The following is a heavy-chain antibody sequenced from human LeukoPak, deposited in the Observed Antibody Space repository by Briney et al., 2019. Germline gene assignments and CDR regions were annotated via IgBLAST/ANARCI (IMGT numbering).Heavy chain of an antibody. CDR3: ARDWGAAAGRYFFDY. V-gene: IGHV4-4*07. J-gene: IGHJ4*02. Sequence: SETLSLTCTVSGDSISSYYWSWIRQPAGKGLEWIGRIYTSGTTNYNPSLRSRVTMSVDTSKNQFSLKLSSVPAADTAVYYCARDWGAAAGRYFFDYWGQGTVVTVSS. D-gene: IGHD6-13*01. CDR1: GDSISSYY. CDR2: IYTSGTT.